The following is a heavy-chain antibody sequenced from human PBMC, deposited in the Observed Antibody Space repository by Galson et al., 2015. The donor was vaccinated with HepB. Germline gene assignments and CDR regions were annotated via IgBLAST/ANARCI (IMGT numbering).Heavy chain of an antibody. CDR2: MNPNSGNT. CDR1: GYTFTSYD. CDR3: ARDPFPPGAAFDI. J-gene: IGHJ3*02. V-gene: IGHV1-8*01. Sequence: SVKVSCKASGYTFTSYDINWVRQATGQGLEWMGWMNPNSGNTGYAQKFQGRVTMNRNTSISTAYMELSSLRSEDTAVYYCARDPFPPGAAFDIWGQGTMVTVSS. D-gene: IGHD7-27*01.